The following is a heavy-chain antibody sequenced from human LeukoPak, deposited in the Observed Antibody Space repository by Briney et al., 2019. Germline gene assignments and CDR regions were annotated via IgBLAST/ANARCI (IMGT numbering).Heavy chain of an antibody. CDR2: ITTYNGNT. CDR3: ARNNSGSYFLGIGDAFDI. CDR1: GYTFTSYG. J-gene: IGHJ3*02. V-gene: IGHV1-18*01. Sequence: ASVKVSCKVSGYTFTSYGISWVRQAPGQGPEWMGWITTYNGNTNYAQRLQGRVTMTTDTSTRTAYMELRSLRSDDTAVYYCARNNSGSYFLGIGDAFDIWGQGTMVTVSS. D-gene: IGHD1-26*01.